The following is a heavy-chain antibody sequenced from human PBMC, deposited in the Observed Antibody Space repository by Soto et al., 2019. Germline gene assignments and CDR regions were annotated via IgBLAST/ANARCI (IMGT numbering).Heavy chain of an antibody. CDR1: GFTFSSYG. J-gene: IGHJ4*02. D-gene: IGHD6-13*01. Sequence: QVQLVESGGGVVQPGKSLRLSCAASGFTFSSYGMHWVRQAPGKGLEWVAVIWYDGSNKYYADSVKGRFTISRDNSKNSLYLQMDSLRAEEKSVYYCGRFSSGWYGKIDYWGQGTLVTVSS. CDR2: IWYDGSNK. V-gene: IGHV3-33*01. CDR3: GRFSSGWYGKIDY.